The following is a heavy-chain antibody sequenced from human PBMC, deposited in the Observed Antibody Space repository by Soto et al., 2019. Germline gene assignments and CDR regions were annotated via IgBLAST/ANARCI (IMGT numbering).Heavy chain of an antibody. Sequence: GESLKISCKGSGYSFTSYWISWVRQMPGKGLEWMGRIDPSDSYTNYSPSFQGHVTISADKSISTAYLQWSSLKASDTAMYYCASTTEIVEYFQHWGQGTLVTVSS. D-gene: IGHD3-22*01. CDR1: GYSFTSYW. V-gene: IGHV5-10-1*01. CDR3: ASTTEIVEYFQH. J-gene: IGHJ1*01. CDR2: IDPSDSYT.